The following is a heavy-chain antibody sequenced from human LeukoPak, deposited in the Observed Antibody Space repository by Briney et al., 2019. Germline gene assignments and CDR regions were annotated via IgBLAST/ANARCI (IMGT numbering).Heavy chain of an antibody. D-gene: IGHD2-15*01. J-gene: IGHJ3*02. CDR2: ISSSSSYI. V-gene: IGHV3-21*01. CDR1: GFTFSSYS. Sequence: GGSLRLSCAASGFTFSSYSMNWVRQAPGKGLEWVSSISSSSSYIYYADSVEGRFTISRDNAKNSMYLQMNSLRAEDTAVYYCAREGFAAASDIWGQGTMVTVSS. CDR3: AREGFAAASDI.